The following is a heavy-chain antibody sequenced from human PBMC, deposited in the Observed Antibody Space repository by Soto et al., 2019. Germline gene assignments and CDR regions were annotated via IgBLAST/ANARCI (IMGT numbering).Heavy chain of an antibody. CDR1: GFTFGDYA. J-gene: IGHJ6*02. V-gene: IGHV3-9*01. D-gene: IGHD3-10*01. CDR2: FKWNSGDV. CDR3: AKDRSSGSPYYGMDF. Sequence: SLRLSCAASGFTFGDYAMHWVLQGPWKGLEWVSGFKWNSGDVGYADSVKGRFTISRDNAKNSLYLQMNSLRPEDTAVYYCAKDRSSGSPYYGMDFWGQGTMVTVSS.